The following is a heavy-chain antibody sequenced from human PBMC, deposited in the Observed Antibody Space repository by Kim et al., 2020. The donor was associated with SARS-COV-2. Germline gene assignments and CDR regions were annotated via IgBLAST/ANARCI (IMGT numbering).Heavy chain of an antibody. D-gene: IGHD6-13*01. V-gene: IGHV3-9*01. J-gene: IGHJ4*01. CDR2: ISWNSGSI. Sequence: GGSLRLSCAASGFTFDDYAMHWVRQAPGKGLEWVSGISWNSGSIGYADSVKGRFTISRDNAKNSLYLQMNSLRAEDTALYYCAKSRGSSWSKYSFDYWG. CDR3: AKSRGSSWSKYSFDY. CDR1: GFTFDDYA.